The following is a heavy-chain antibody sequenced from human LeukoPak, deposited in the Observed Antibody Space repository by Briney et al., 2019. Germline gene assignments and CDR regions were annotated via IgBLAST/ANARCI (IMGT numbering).Heavy chain of an antibody. CDR1: GFTFSSYG. J-gene: IGHJ4*02. CDR2: IWYDGSNK. Sequence: GGSLRLSCAASGFTFSSYGMHGVRQAPGKGLEGVAVIWYDGSNKYYADSVKGRFTISRDNSKNTLYLQMNSLRAEDTAVYYCAKEALTYGDYVFDYWGQGTLVTVSS. CDR3: AKEALTYGDYVFDY. V-gene: IGHV3-33*06. D-gene: IGHD4-17*01.